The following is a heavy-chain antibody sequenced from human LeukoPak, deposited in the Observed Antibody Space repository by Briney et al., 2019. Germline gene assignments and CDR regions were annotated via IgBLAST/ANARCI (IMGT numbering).Heavy chain of an antibody. CDR3: ARGDYDFWSGYYYRMYYFDY. Sequence: PSETLSLTCTVSGYSISSGYYWGWIRQPPGKGLEWIGSIYHSGSTYYNPSLKSRVTISVDTSRNQFSLKLSSVTAADTAVYYCARGDYDFWSGYYYRMYYFDYWGQGTLVTVSS. D-gene: IGHD3-3*01. V-gene: IGHV4-38-2*02. CDR1: GYSISSGYY. J-gene: IGHJ4*02. CDR2: IYHSGST.